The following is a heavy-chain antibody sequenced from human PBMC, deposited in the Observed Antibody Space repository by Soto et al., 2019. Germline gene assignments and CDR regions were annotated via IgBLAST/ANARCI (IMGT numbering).Heavy chain of an antibody. CDR1: GDSVSSGNYY. D-gene: IGHD6-19*01. CDR3: ARRYSSEPTDAFDI. V-gene: IGHV4-61*01. CDR2: IYYSGST. Sequence: PSETLSLTCSVSGDSVSSGNYYWSWIRQPPGKGLEWIGYIYYSGSTNYNPSLKSRVTISVDTSKDQFSLKLSSVTAADTAVYYCARRYSSEPTDAFDIWGQGTMVT. J-gene: IGHJ3*02.